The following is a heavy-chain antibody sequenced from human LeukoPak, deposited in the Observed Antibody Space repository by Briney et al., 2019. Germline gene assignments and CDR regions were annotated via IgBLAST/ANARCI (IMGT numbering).Heavy chain of an antibody. CDR2: ISSSSSYI. CDR1: GFTFSSYS. CDR3: TRGGGRGIQLHY. Sequence: GGSLRLSCAASGFTFSSYSMHWVRQAPGKGLEWVSYISSSSSYIYYADSVKGRFTISRDNAKNSLYLQMNSLKTEDTAVYYCTRGGGRGIQLHYWGQGTLVTVSS. D-gene: IGHD5-18*01. V-gene: IGHV3-21*03. J-gene: IGHJ4*02.